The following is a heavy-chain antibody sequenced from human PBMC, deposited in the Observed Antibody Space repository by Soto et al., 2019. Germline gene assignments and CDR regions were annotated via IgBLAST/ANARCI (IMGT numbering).Heavy chain of an antibody. Sequence: SETLSLTCTVSGGSISSSDYYWGWIRQPPGKGLEWIGNIYYAGTTRYNPSLESRVTISLDTSKNQFSLRLSSVTAADTALYFCERLGAYYQPLTPGGRGPRVTVSS. D-gene: IGHD3-3*01. CDR2: IYYAGTT. V-gene: IGHV4-39*07. CDR3: ERLGAYYQPLTP. CDR1: GGSISSSDYY. J-gene: IGHJ4*02.